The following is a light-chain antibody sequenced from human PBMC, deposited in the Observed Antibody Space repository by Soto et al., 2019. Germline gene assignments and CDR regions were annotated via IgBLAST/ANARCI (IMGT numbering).Light chain of an antibody. CDR2: DAS. CDR1: QSVSSNF. Sequence: EIVLTQSPGTLSLSPGGSATLSCRASQSVSSNFLAWFQQKPGQAPRLLIYDASSRATGIPDRFSGSGSGTDFTLTLSRLEPEDFAVYYCQQYGSSPFTFGPGTKVDIK. V-gene: IGKV3-20*01. CDR3: QQYGSSPFT. J-gene: IGKJ3*01.